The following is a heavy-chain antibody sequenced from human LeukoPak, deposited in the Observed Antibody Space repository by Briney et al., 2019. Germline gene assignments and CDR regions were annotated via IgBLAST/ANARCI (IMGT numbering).Heavy chain of an antibody. CDR1: GYTFTGYY. CDR2: INPNSGGT. Sequence: ASVKVSCKAPGYTFTGYYMHWVRQAPGQGLEWMGWINPNSGGTNYAQKFQGRVTMTRDTSISTAYMELSRLRSDDTAVYYCARPGSLYGLYYFDYWGQGTLVTVSS. V-gene: IGHV1-2*02. J-gene: IGHJ4*02. CDR3: ARPGSLYGLYYFDY. D-gene: IGHD3-10*01.